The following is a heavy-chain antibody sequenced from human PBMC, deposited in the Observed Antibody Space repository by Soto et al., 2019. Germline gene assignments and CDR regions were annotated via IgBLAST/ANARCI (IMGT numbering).Heavy chain of an antibody. CDR3: TRLPEMTTVTTSYYYYGMDV. J-gene: IGHJ6*02. Sequence: GSLRLSCAASGFTFSSYAMSWVRQASGKGLEWVGRIRSKANSYATAYAASVKGRFTISRDDSKNTAYLQMNSLKTEDTAVYYCTRLPEMTTVTTSYYYYGMDVWGQGATVTVSS. CDR2: IRSKANSYAT. V-gene: IGHV3-73*01. CDR1: GFTFSSYA. D-gene: IGHD4-17*01.